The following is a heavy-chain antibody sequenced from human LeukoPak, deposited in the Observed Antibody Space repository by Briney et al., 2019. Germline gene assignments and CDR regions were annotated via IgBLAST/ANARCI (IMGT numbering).Heavy chain of an antibody. CDR3: ARDGIAAAGTCFDY. CDR2: IIPIFGTA. Sequence: EASVKVSCKASGGTFSSYAISWVRQAPGQGLEWMGGIIPIFGTANYAQKFQGRVTITAVKSTSTAYMELSSLRSEDTAVYYCARDGIAAAGTCFDYWGQGTLVTVSS. CDR1: GGTFSSYA. D-gene: IGHD6-13*01. J-gene: IGHJ4*02. V-gene: IGHV1-69*06.